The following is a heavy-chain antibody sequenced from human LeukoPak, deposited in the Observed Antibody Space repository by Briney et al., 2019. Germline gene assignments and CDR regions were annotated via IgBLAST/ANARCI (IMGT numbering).Heavy chain of an antibody. CDR3: ARELVAVPAAHTARGSWD. D-gene: IGHD2-2*01. J-gene: IGHJ4*02. V-gene: IGHV1-46*01. CDR2: INPSGGST. Sequence: GASVKVSCKASGYTFTSYYMHWVRQAPGQGLEWMGIINPSGGSTSYAQKFQGRVTMTRDTSTSTVYMELSSLRSEDTAVYYCARELVAVPAAHTARGSWDWGQGTLVTVSS. CDR1: GYTFTSYY.